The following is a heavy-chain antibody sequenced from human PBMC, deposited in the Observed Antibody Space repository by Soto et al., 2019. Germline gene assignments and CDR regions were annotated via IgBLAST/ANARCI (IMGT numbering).Heavy chain of an antibody. CDR2: ISYDGSNK. Sequence: QVQLVESGGGVVQPGRSLRLSCAASGFTFSSYAMHWVRQAPGKGLEWVAVISYDGSNKYYADSVKGRFTISRDNSKNTLYLQMNSLRAEDTAVYYCARDTQWLTSWFDPWGQGTLVTVSS. V-gene: IGHV3-30-3*01. CDR3: ARDTQWLTSWFDP. CDR1: GFTFSSYA. J-gene: IGHJ5*02. D-gene: IGHD6-19*01.